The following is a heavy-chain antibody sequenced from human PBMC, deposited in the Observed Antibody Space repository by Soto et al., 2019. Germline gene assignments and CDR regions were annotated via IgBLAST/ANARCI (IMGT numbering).Heavy chain of an antibody. V-gene: IGHV1-2*02. D-gene: IGHD3-22*01. CDR1: GYTFTGYY. J-gene: IGHJ5*02. Sequence: ASVKVSCKASGYTFTGYYMHWVRQAPGQGLEWMGWINPNSGGTNYAQKFQGRVTMTRDTSISTAYMELSRLRSDDTAVYYCARAYYYDSFYWFDPWGQGTLVTVSS. CDR3: ARAYYYDSFYWFDP. CDR2: INPNSGGT.